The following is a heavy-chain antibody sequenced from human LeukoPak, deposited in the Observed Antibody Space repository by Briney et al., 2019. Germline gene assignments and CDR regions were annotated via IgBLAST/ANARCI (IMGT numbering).Heavy chain of an antibody. D-gene: IGHD1-1*01. CDR2: IRYDGTET. J-gene: IGHJ3*02. Sequence: GRSLRLSCVASGFTLSAYGMHCVREAPGRGLDWVTAIRYDGTETSYADSVKGQFTISRDNSRNTLYLQMNSLRVEDTAIYYCARENWNVAKYVLDIWGQGTLVSVAS. V-gene: IGHV3-33*01. CDR1: GFTLSAYG. CDR3: ARENWNVAKYVLDI.